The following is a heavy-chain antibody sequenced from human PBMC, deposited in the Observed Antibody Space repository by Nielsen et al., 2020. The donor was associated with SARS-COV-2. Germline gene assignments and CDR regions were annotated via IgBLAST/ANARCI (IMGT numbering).Heavy chain of an antibody. CDR2: IYYSGST. V-gene: IGHV4-39*02. CDR3: ARDLRHGHRLKGPYYYYGMDV. J-gene: IGHJ6*02. Sequence: WIRQPPGKGLEWIGSIYYSGSTYYNPSLKSRVTISVDTSKNQFSLKLSSVTAADTAVYYCARDLRHGHRLKGPYYYYGMDVWGQGTTVTVSS.